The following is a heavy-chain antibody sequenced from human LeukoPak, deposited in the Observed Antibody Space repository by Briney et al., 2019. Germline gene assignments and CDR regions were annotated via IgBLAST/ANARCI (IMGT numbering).Heavy chain of an antibody. D-gene: IGHD6-25*01. V-gene: IGHV1-69*06. CDR2: IIPIFGTA. CDR1: GGTFSSYA. Sequence: GASVKVSCKASGGTFSSYAISWVRQAPGQGLEWMGGIIPIFGTANYAQKFQGRVTITADKSTSTAYMELSSLRSEDTAVYYCARETLSSAARCFDYWGQGTLVTVSS. J-gene: IGHJ4*02. CDR3: ARETLSSAARCFDY.